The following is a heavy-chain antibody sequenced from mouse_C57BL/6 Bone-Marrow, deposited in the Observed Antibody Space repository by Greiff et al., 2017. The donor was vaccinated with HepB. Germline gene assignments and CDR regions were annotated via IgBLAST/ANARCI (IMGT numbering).Heavy chain of an antibody. D-gene: IGHD2-1*01. CDR1: GFTFSSYG. CDR3: ARQGFGYGNYEVWFAY. V-gene: IGHV5-6*02. Sequence: EVKLVESGGDLVKPGGSLKLSCAASGFTFSSYGMSWVRQTPDKRLEWVATISSGGSYTYYPDSVKGRFTISRDNAKNTLYLQMSSLKSEDTAMYYCARQGFGYGNYEVWFAYWGQGTLVTVSA. J-gene: IGHJ3*01. CDR2: ISSGGSYT.